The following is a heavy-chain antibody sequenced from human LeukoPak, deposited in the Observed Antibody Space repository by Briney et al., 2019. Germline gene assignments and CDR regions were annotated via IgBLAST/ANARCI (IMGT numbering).Heavy chain of an antibody. J-gene: IGHJ4*02. V-gene: IGHV1-18*01. CDR3: ARVRLSPLYYFDSSGYYFDY. CDR2: FSAYNGNT. Sequence: GASVKVSCKASGYTFTSYGITWVRQAPGQGLEWMGWFSAYNGNTNYAQKFQGRVTMTTDTSTSTAYMELRSLRSDDTAVYYCARVRLSPLYYFDSSGYYFDYWGQGTLVTVSS. CDR1: GYTFTSYG. D-gene: IGHD3-22*01.